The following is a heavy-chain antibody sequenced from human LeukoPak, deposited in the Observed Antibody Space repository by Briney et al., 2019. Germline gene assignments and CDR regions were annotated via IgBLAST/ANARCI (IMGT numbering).Heavy chain of an antibody. CDR1: GFTFNNYW. CDR2: IKQDGSEK. J-gene: IGHJ6*02. V-gene: IGHV3-7*01. Sequence: GGSLRLSCEASGFTFNNYWMSWVRQAPRKGLEWVANIKQDGSEKSYVGSVKGRFTISGDNAKNSLFLQMDSLRAEDTAVYYCARCYFSSSGRGMDVWGQGTTVTVSS. D-gene: IGHD6-13*01. CDR3: ARCYFSSSGRGMDV.